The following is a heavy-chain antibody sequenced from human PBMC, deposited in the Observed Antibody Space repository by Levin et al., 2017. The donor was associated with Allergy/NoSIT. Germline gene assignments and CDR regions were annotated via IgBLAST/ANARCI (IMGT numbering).Heavy chain of an antibody. D-gene: IGHD2-15*01. J-gene: IGHJ4*02. V-gene: IGHV3-23*01. Sequence: GESLKISCAASGFTFTNYAMTWVRQAPGKGLDWVSSISGSGGSTYYADSVKGRFTISRDSSKNTLYLQMNSLRAEDTAVYYCAKVRSDKVVAALNYWGQGTLVTVSS. CDR3: AKVRSDKVVAALNY. CDR2: ISGSGGST. CDR1: GFTFTNYA.